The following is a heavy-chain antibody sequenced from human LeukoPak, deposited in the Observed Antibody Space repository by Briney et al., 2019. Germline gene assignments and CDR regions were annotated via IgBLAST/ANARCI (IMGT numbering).Heavy chain of an antibody. D-gene: IGHD3-3*01. V-gene: IGHV3-30*02. CDR1: GFTLSSYG. Sequence: GGSLRLSCAAPGFTLSSYGMHWVRQAQGKGREWVAFIRYDGSNKYYADSVKGRFTISRDNSKNTLYLQMNSLRAEDTAVYYCAKGYDFWSGYPPYWGQGTLVTVSS. CDR3: AKGYDFWSGYPPY. CDR2: IRYDGSNK. J-gene: IGHJ4*02.